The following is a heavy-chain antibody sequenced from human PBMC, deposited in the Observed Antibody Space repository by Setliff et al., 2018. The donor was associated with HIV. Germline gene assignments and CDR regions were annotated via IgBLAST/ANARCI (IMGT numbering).Heavy chain of an antibody. J-gene: IGHJ6*03. CDR1: GGSFSGYY. CDR3: ARGARLLTAYIDRWDYYYMRV. D-gene: IGHD3-9*01. Sequence: SETLSLTCAVYGGSFSGYYWSWIRQSPGKGLEWIGEINHSGSTNYNPSLKSRITISVDTSKDQFSLKLSSVTAADTAVYYCARGARLLTAYIDRWDYYYMRVWGKGTTVTVSS. V-gene: IGHV4-34*01. CDR2: INHSGST.